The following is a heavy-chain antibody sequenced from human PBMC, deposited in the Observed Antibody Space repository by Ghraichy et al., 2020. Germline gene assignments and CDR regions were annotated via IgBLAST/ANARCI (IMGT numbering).Heavy chain of an antibody. CDR1: GFTFSDYY. CDR2: IGGRGGTT. J-gene: IGHJ4*02. CDR3: ARPHYPGVAATGTFEY. D-gene: IGHD6-13*01. V-gene: IGHV3-11*01. Sequence: GESLNISCAASGFTFSDYYMSWIRQAPGEGLEWVSNIGGRGGTTYYTASVKGRFTISRDNAKNSLHLQMNSLRAEDTAVYYCARPHYPGVAATGTFEYWSQGTLVTVSS.